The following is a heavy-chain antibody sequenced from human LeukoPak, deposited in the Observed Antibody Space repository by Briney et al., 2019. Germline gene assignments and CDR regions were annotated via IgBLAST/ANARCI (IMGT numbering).Heavy chain of an antibody. CDR2: LYYSGST. J-gene: IGHJ4*02. Sequence: SETLSLTCTVSGDSISSSNYYWGWLRQPPGKGLEWIGNLYYSGSTYYNPSLKSRVTMSADTSRNQFSLKLSSVTAADTAVYYCARHVTTVGVSGYFDYWGQGTLVTVSS. D-gene: IGHD4-11*01. CDR1: GDSISSSNYY. V-gene: IGHV4-39*01. CDR3: ARHVTTVGVSGYFDY.